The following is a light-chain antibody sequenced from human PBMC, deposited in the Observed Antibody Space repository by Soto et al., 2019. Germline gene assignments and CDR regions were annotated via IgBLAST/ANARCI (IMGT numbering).Light chain of an antibody. Sequence: EIVLTQSPGTLSLSPGERATLSCRASRSFSSSYLAWYQQKPGQAPRLLIYAASRRATGVPDRFSGSGSGADFTLTISRLEPEDCAVYYCQQYGSSPPYTFGQGTKLEIK. J-gene: IGKJ2*01. CDR1: RSFSSSY. CDR3: QQYGSSPPYT. V-gene: IGKV3-20*01. CDR2: AAS.